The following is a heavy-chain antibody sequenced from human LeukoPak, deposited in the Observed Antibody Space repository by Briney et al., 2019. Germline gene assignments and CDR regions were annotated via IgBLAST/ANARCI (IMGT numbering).Heavy chain of an antibody. CDR2: VNHSGST. V-gene: IGHV4-34*01. Sequence: SQTLCLSSAVSGGSFSGYYRSGIRPPPRQGLEWIGEVNHSGSTNYNPSLKSRVTISVDTSKNQFSLKLSSVTAADTAVYYCSLIGVRRHGYRQDDAFDIWGQGTMVTVSS. J-gene: IGHJ3*02. CDR3: SLIGVRRHGYRQDDAFDI. D-gene: IGHD2-21*01. CDR1: GGSFSGYY.